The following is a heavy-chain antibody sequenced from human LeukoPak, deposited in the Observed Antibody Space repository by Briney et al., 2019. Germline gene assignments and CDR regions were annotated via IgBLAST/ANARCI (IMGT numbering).Heavy chain of an antibody. CDR1: GGSIRSGRHH. D-gene: IGHD2-15*01. V-gene: IGHV4-39*07. J-gene: IGHJ6*03. CDR3: ARDLGGYPFFMDV. Sequence: SETLSLTCSVSGGSIRSGRHHWAWVRQPQGKGLEFIRSLDESGRTYYNAPLNSRVTISENSSGKQFFLNVNSGTAADTAVYYCARDLGGYPFFMDVWGRGTTVIVSS. CDR2: LDESGRT.